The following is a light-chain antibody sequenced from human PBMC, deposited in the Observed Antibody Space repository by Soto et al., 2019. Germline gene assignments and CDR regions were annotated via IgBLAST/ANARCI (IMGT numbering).Light chain of an antibody. J-gene: IGKJ1*01. CDR1: QTVTSNS. V-gene: IGKV3-20*01. CDR2: GAS. CDR3: QQYGNSPRT. Sequence: EIVLTQSPGTLSSSPGERATLSCRPSQTVTSNSLAWYQQRPGQAPSLLIYGASSRATEIPDRFSGSGSGTDFTLTINRLEPEDFAVYYCQQYGNSPRTFGQGTKVDI.